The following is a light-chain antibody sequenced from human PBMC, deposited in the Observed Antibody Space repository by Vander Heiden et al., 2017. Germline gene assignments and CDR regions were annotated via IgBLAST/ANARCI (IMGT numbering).Light chain of an antibody. CDR2: WAS. Sequence: IVTTHSRHLLPVSLGVRASINCKSSQSVLYSSNNKNYLDWYKQKLGQPPNLLISWASTRAPAVPDRLGHRGYGTDSTLTISSLQAEDVAVYYCQQYDSAPTWTFGQGTKVEIK. CDR3: QQYDSAPTWT. CDR1: QSVLYSSNNKNY. V-gene: IGKV4-1*01. J-gene: IGKJ1*01.